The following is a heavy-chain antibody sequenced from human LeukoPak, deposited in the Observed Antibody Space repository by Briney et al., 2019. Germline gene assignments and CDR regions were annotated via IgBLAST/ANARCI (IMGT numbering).Heavy chain of an antibody. CDR2: IGHDGSGA. CDR3: ARESSEYYGSGSFSY. J-gene: IGHJ4*02. CDR1: GFPFNNYW. V-gene: IGHV3-74*01. Sequence: PGGSLRLSCAASGFPFNNYWMHWVRQSPGKGLICVARIGHDGSGAGYADSVKGRFTISRDNAKNSLYLQMNSLRAEDTAVYYCARESSEYYGSGSFSYWGQGTLVTVSS. D-gene: IGHD3-10*01.